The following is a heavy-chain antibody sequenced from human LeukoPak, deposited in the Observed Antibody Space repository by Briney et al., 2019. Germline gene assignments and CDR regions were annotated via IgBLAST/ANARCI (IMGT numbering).Heavy chain of an antibody. J-gene: IGHJ4*02. CDR3: ARGQEVVAENYFDY. CDR1: GGSISSGSYY. CDR2: IYPSGTT. D-gene: IGHD5-12*01. V-gene: IGHV4-61*02. Sequence: SETLSLTCTVSGGSISSGSYYWSWIRQPAGKGLEWIGRIYPSGTTNYNPSLKSRVTISVDTSKNQFSLKLRSVTAADTAVYYCARGQEVVAENYFDYWGQGTLVTVSS.